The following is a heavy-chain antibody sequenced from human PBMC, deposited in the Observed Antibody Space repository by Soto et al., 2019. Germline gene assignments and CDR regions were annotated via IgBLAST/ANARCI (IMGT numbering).Heavy chain of an antibody. D-gene: IGHD2-2*01. J-gene: IGHJ4*02. V-gene: IGHV1-24*01. CDR2: FDPEDGET. CDR3: ARDIYFSSTSCPADY. Sequence: ASVKVSCKVSGYTLTELSMHWVRQAPGKGLEWMGGFDPEDGETIYAQKFQGRVTMTEDTSTDTAYMELSSLRSEDTAVYYCARDIYFSSTSCPADYWVKGPPVPVS. CDR1: GYTLTELS.